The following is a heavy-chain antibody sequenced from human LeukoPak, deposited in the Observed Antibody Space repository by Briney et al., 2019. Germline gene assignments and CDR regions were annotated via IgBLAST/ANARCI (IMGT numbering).Heavy chain of an antibody. Sequence: PGGSLRLSCVASGFTFSSYSMNWVRQAPGKGLEWVSSISSSSSYIYYADSVKGRFTISRDNAKNSLYLQMNSLRAEDTAVYYCAREGIVGAFFDYWGQGTLVTVSS. CDR1: GFTFSSYS. V-gene: IGHV3-21*01. CDR2: ISSSSSYI. D-gene: IGHD1-26*01. J-gene: IGHJ4*02. CDR3: AREGIVGAFFDY.